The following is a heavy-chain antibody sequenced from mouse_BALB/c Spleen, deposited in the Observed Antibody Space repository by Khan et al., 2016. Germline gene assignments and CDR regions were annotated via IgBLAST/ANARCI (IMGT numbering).Heavy chain of an antibody. J-gene: IGHJ1*01. D-gene: IGHD2-1*01. CDR1: GFTFSGFW. CDR2: INSDGSAI. Sequence: EVPLLETGGGLVQPGGSRGLSCEGSGFTFSGFWMSWVRQTPGKTLEWIGDINSDGSAINYAPSRKDRFTIFRDNDKSTLYLQMSNVRSEDTATYFCMRYGNYWYFDVWGAGTTVTVSS. V-gene: IGHV11-2*02. CDR3: MRYGNYWYFDV.